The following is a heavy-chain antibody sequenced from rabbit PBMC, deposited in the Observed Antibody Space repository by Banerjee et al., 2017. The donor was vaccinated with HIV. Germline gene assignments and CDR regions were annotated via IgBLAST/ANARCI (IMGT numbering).Heavy chain of an antibody. D-gene: IGHD8-1*01. CDR2: AATGGSNT. CDR1: GFSFSSSYW. CDR3: ARGASSSYWAYDL. Sequence: QEQLEESGGDLVKPEGSLTLTCTASGFSFSSSYWICWVRQAPGKGLEWIACAATGGSNTWYASWVNGRFTISKTSSTTVTLQMTSLTGADTATYFCARGASSSYWAYDLWGPGTLVTVS. V-gene: IGHV1S45*01. J-gene: IGHJ6*01.